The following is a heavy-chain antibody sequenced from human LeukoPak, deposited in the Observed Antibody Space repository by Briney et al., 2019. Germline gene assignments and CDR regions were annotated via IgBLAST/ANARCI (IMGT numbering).Heavy chain of an antibody. D-gene: IGHD3-10*01. CDR2: IYTSGST. Sequence: SETLSLTCAVYGGSFSGYYWSWIRQPAGKGLEWIGRIYTSGSTNYNPSLKSRVTISVDTSKNQFSLKLSSVTAADTAVYYCARQRGEELLWFGEPFDYWGQGTLVTVSS. CDR1: GGSFSGYY. J-gene: IGHJ4*02. CDR3: ARQRGEELLWFGEPFDY. V-gene: IGHV4-59*10.